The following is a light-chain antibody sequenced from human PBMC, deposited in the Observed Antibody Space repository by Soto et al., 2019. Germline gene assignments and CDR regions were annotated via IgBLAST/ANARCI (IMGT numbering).Light chain of an antibody. J-gene: IGKJ4*01. CDR1: QSVRNY. Sequence: EIVLTQSPATLSLSPGERATLSCRASQSVRNYLAWYQQKPGQAPRLLIFDASSRATDIPARFSGSGSGTDFTLTISSLEPEDFAVYYCQQRSNLLTFGGGTKVEIK. V-gene: IGKV3-11*01. CDR3: QQRSNLLT. CDR2: DAS.